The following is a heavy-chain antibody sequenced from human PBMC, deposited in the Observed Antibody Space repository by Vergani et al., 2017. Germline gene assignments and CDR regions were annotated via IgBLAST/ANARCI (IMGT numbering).Heavy chain of an antibody. CDR1: GFTFTNFA. Sequence: EVQLLESGGNLVQPGGSLRLSCAASGFTFTNFAMTWVRQAPGEGLEWVSGISGSGGFTYYADSVKGRFTISRDNSKNTLYLQMNSLRAEDTAVYYCARLIVVVPAATGGYCTNGVCFPPPNWFDPWGQGTLVTVSS. CDR2: ISGSGGFT. D-gene: IGHD2-8*01. CDR3: ARLIVVVPAATGGYCTNGVCFPPPNWFDP. V-gene: IGHV3-23*01. J-gene: IGHJ5*02.